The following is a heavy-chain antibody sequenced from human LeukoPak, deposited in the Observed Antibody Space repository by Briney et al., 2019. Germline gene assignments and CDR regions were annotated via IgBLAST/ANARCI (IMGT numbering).Heavy chain of an antibody. J-gene: IGHJ3*02. CDR2: IYHSGST. V-gene: IGHV4-38-2*02. CDR1: GYSISSGYY. Sequence: PSETLSLICTVSGYSISSGYYWGWIRQPPGKGLEWIGSIYHSGSTYHNPSLKSRVTISVDTSKNQFSLKLSSVTAADTAVYYCRLSSHDAFDIWGQGTMVTVSS. D-gene: IGHD6-25*01. CDR3: RLSSHDAFDI.